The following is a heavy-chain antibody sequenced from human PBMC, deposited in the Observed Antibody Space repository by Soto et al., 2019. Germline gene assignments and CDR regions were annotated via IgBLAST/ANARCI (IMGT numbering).Heavy chain of an antibody. CDR1: GYTYTSYA. CDR2: INAGNGNT. Sequence: ASVKVSCKASGYTYTSYAMHWVRHAPGQRLEWMGWINAGNGNTKYSQKFQGRVTITRDTSASTAYMDPVDTATYYCAHTPHTIEMATDSAYLDYWGQGTLVTLSS. V-gene: IGHV1-3*01. CDR3: TIEMATDSAYLDY. J-gene: IGHJ4*02. D-gene: IGHD5-18*01.